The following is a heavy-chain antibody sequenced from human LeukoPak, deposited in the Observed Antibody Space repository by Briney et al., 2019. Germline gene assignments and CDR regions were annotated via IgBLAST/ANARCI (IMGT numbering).Heavy chain of an antibody. CDR2: INWNGGST. CDR1: GFTFDDYD. J-gene: IGHJ4*02. V-gene: IGHV3-20*04. CDR3: AGGGGWY. Sequence: PGGSLRLSCAASGFTFDDYDMSWVGQAPGKGLEWVSDINWNGGSTGYADSVKGRFTISRDNAKNSLYLQMNSLRAEDTALYYCAGGGGWYWGQGTLVTVSS. D-gene: IGHD2-15*01.